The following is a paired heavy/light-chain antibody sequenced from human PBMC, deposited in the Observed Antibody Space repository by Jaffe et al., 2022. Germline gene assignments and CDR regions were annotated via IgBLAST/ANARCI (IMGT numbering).Light chain of an antibody. J-gene: IGKJ3*01. Sequence: DIQMTQSPSSLSASVGDRVTITCRASQSISSYLNWYQQKPGKAPKLLIYAASSLQSGVPSRFSGSGSGTDFTLTISSLQPEDFATYYCQQSYRGFTFGPGTKVDIK. V-gene: IGKV1-39*01. CDR1: QSISSY. CDR3: QQSYRGFT. CDR2: AAS.
Heavy chain of an antibody. D-gene: IGHD4-17*01. CDR1: GFTFSSYA. CDR2: ISGSGGST. Sequence: EVQLLESGGGLVQPGGSLRLSCAASGFTFSSYAMSWVRQAPGKGLEWVSAISGSGGSTYYADSVKGRFTISRDNSKNTLYLQMNSLRAEDTAVYYCARRPIADYGDSVIPYFDLWGRGTLVTVSS. J-gene: IGHJ2*01. CDR3: ARRPIADYGDSVIPYFDL. V-gene: IGHV3-23*01.